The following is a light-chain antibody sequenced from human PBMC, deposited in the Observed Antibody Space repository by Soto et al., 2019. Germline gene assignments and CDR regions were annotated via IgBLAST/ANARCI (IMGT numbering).Light chain of an antibody. CDR2: DTS. CDR1: QSVISY. Sequence: EIVLTQSPATMSLSPGERATLSCRVSQSVISYLAWYQHKPGQAPRLLIYDTSNRATGIPVRFSGSVSETDFTLPISSLVSEDFSVYYCNKRNNWPLTFSGWTKMEIK. V-gene: IGKV3-11*01. CDR3: NKRNNWPLT. J-gene: IGKJ4*01.